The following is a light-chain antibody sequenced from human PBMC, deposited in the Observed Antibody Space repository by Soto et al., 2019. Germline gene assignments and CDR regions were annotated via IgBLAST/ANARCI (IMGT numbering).Light chain of an antibody. Sequence: DFPMTQSPSSLSAYVGDRVTITSRASQTISNYLNWFQQTRGKAPQLLSYSASNLQSGVPSRFSGSGSGTEFTLTISRLQPEALATYYCQQTYSTPHTFGQGTQLEIK. V-gene: IGKV1-39*01. CDR2: SAS. CDR1: QTISNY. J-gene: IGKJ2*01. CDR3: QQTYSTPHT.